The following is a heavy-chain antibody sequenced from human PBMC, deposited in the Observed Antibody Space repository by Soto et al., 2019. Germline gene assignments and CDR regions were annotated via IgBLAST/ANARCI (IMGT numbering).Heavy chain of an antibody. J-gene: IGHJ6*02. CDR1: GFTFASYG. D-gene: IGHD4-4*01. CDR2: VSFDSKNK. V-gene: IGHV3-30*18. Sequence: LVESGGRVVRPGRSLTLSCAASGFTFASYGMHWVRQAPRKGLEWVATVSFDSKNKYYIDSVEGRFTISRDNSENTMSLQMNSLRHEDTAVYYCAKESVEATYSFYGLDVWGPGTTVTVSS. CDR3: AKESVEATYSFYGLDV.